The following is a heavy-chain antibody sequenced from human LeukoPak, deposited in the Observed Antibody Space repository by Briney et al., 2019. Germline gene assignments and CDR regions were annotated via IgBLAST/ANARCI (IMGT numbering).Heavy chain of an antibody. CDR1: GFTFGDYA. D-gene: IGHD6-19*01. J-gene: IGHJ4*02. CDR2: MSGSGGGT. Sequence: GGSLRLSCTASGFTFGDYAMSWVRQAPEKGLEWVSHMSGSGGGTYYADSVKGRFTISRDNSKNTLYLQMNSLRAEDTAVYYCAKDSSGWYGGFVDYWGQGTLVTVSS. CDR3: AKDSSGWYGGFVDY. V-gene: IGHV3-23*01.